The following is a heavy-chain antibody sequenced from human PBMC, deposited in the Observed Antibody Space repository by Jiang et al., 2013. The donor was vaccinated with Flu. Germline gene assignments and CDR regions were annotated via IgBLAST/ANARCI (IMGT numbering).Heavy chain of an antibody. CDR2: IYHSGST. D-gene: IGHD3-10*01. CDR1: GYSISSGYY. J-gene: IGHJ4*02. CDR3: ARKLRGSGYYFDY. V-gene: IGHV4-38-2*01. Sequence: LLKPSETLSLTCAVSGYSISSGYYWGWIRQPPGKGLEWIGSIYHSGSTYYNPSLKSRVTISVDTSKNQFSLKLSSVTAADTAVYYCARKLRGSGYYFDYWGQGTLVTVSS.